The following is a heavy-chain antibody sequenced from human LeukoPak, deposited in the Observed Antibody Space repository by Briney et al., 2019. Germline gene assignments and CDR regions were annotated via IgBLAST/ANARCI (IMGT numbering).Heavy chain of an antibody. Sequence: GGSLRLSCAASGFTFSSYWMSWVRQAPGKGLEWVANIKQDGSEKYYVDSVKGRFTISRDNAKNSLYPQMNSLRAEDTAVYYCARDIPPQYSGYDDAFDIWGQGTMVTVSS. D-gene: IGHD5-12*01. V-gene: IGHV3-7*03. CDR1: GFTFSSYW. CDR3: ARDIPPQYSGYDDAFDI. CDR2: IKQDGSEK. J-gene: IGHJ3*02.